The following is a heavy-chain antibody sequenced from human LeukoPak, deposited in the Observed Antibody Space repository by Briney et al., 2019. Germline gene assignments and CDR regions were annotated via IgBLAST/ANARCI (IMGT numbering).Heavy chain of an antibody. CDR1: GYTFTSYD. D-gene: IGHD2-15*01. CDR2: MNPNRGNT. Sequence: GASVKVSCKASGYTFTSYDINWVRQAPGQGLEWLGWMNPNRGNTGYAQKFQGRVTMTRDTSISTAYMELNSLRSEDTAVYYCARDLYCSGGSCHSPAGRTYDYWGQGTLVTVSS. CDR3: ARDLYCSGGSCHSPAGRTYDY. J-gene: IGHJ4*02. V-gene: IGHV1-8*01.